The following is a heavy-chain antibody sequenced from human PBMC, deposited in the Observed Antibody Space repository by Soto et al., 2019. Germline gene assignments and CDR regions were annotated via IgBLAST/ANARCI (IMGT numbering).Heavy chain of an antibody. D-gene: IGHD2-2*01. J-gene: IGHJ6*02. CDR1: GGTFGSYA. CDR2: IIPIFGTA. Sequence: SVKVSCKASGGTFGSYAISWVRQAPGQGLEWMGGIIPIFGTANYAQKFQGRVTITADASTSTAYMELSSLRSEDTAVYYCARRYCSSTSCSPRHYYYYYGMDVWGQGTTVTVS. CDR3: ARRYCSSTSCSPRHYYYYYGMDV. V-gene: IGHV1-69*13.